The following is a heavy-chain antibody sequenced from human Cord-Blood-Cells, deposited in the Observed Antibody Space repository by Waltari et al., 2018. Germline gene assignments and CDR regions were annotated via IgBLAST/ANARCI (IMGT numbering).Heavy chain of an antibody. V-gene: IGHV1-69*01. CDR1: GGSFSSYA. CDR3: ARRDGSGSYYYFDY. Sequence: QVQLVQSGAEVKQPGSSVKLSCKASGGSFSSYAFTGLGQAPGQGLEWRGGIIPIFVTANDAQKFQGRVTITADESTSTAYMELSSLRSEDTAVYYCARRDGSGSYYYFDYWGQGTLVTVSS. J-gene: IGHJ4*02. CDR2: IIPIFVTA. D-gene: IGHD3-10*01.